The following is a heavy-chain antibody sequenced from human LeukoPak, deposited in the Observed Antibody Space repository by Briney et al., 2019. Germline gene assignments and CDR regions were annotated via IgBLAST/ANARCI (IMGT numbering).Heavy chain of an antibody. Sequence: GESLKISCKGSGYSFTSYWIGWVRQMPGKGLEWMGIIYPGDSDTRYSPSFQGQVTISADKSISTAHLQWSSLKASDTAMYYCARLEGDCSGGSCYDGGDAFDIWGQGTMVTVSS. CDR3: ARLEGDCSGGSCYDGGDAFDI. J-gene: IGHJ3*02. V-gene: IGHV5-51*01. CDR1: GYSFTSYW. D-gene: IGHD2-15*01. CDR2: IYPGDSDT.